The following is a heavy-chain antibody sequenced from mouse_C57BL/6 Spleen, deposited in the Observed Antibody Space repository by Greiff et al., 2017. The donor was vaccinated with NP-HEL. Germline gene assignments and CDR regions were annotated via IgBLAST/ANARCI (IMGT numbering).Heavy chain of an antibody. J-gene: IGHJ2*01. V-gene: IGHV5-6*01. D-gene: IGHD1-1*01. CDR3: ARHDITTVVDYFDY. Sequence: EVKLVESGGDLVKPGGSLKLSCAASGFTFSSYGMSWVRQTPDKRLEWVATISSGGSYTYYPDSVKGRFTISRDNAKNTLYLQMSSLKSEDTAMYYCARHDITTVVDYFDYWGQGTTLTVSS. CDR2: ISSGGSYT. CDR1: GFTFSSYG.